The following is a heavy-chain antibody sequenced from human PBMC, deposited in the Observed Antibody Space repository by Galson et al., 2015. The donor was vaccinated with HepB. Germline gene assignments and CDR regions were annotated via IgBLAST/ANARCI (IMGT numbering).Heavy chain of an antibody. J-gene: IGHJ5*02. CDR1: GYTFTGYY. CDR3: ARDRHIAVAGVNWFDP. D-gene: IGHD6-19*01. CDR2: INPNSGGT. Sequence: SVKVSCKASGYTFTGYYMHWVRQAPGQGLEWMGWINPNSGGTNYAQKFQGRVTMTRDTSISTAYMELSRLRSDDTAVYYCARDRHIAVAGVNWFDPWGQGTLVTVSS. V-gene: IGHV1-2*02.